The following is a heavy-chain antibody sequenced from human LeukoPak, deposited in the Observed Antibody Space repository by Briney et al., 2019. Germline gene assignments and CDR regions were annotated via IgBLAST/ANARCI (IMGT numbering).Heavy chain of an antibody. CDR2: ITGSSSDK. Sequence: GGSLRLSCAASGFTFGPYSMNWVRQAPGKGLEWVSSITGSSSDKYYADSVKGRFTISRDNAKNSLSLQMNSLRVADTAMYYCARNHYDIVTGYSSPYWSFDLWGRGTLVAVSS. CDR3: ARNHYDIVTGYSSPYWSFDL. V-gene: IGHV3-21*01. CDR1: GFTFGPYS. J-gene: IGHJ2*01. D-gene: IGHD3-9*01.